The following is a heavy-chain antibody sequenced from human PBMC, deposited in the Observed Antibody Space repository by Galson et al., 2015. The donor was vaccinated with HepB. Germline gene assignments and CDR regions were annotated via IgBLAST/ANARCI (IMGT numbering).Heavy chain of an antibody. CDR2: IYYSGST. Sequence: SETLSLTCTVSGGSVSISSYYWGWIRQPPGTGLEWIGSIYYSGSTYYNPSLKSRVTISVDTSKNQFSLRLSSVTAADTAVYYCARHSAGYFDYWGQGTLVTVSS. CDR3: ARHSAGYFDY. V-gene: IGHV4-39*01. CDR1: GGSVSISSYY. D-gene: IGHD6-13*01. J-gene: IGHJ4*02.